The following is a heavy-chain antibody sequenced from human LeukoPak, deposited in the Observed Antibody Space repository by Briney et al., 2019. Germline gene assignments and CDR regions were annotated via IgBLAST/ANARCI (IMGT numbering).Heavy chain of an antibody. V-gene: IGHV3-7*01. Sequence: GGSLRLSCAVSGFIFSSNWMSWVRQAPGKGLEWVANINEDGSVKYYVDSVKGRFTISRDNAKNSLYLQMSSLRAEDTAVYYCARIGRSGWNFDYWGQGTLVTVSS. CDR1: GFIFSSNW. J-gene: IGHJ4*02. CDR3: ARIGRSGWNFDY. D-gene: IGHD6-19*01. CDR2: INEDGSVK.